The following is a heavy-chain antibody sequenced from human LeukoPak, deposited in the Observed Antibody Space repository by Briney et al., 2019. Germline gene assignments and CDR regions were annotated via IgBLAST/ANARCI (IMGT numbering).Heavy chain of an antibody. D-gene: IGHD2-15*01. J-gene: IGHJ3*02. CDR1: GGSISSSSYY. CDR3: ARPGAATPGAFDI. CDR2: IYYSGST. V-gene: IGHV4-39*01. Sequence: ASETLSLTCTVSGGSISSSSYYWGWIRQPPGKGLEWIGSIYYSGSTYYNPSLKSRVTISVDTSKNQFSLKLSSVTAADTAVYYCARPGAATPGAFDIWGQGTMVTVSS.